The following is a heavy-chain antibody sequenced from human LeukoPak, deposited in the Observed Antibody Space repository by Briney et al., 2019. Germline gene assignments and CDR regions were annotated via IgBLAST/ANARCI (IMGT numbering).Heavy chain of an antibody. Sequence: GGSLRLSCVASGFTFGSFWMSWVRQAPGKGLEWVSGISWNSAGIGYADSVRGRFTISRDNAKNSLYLHMNSLRAEDTALYYCTKGKYYSGYDPREFEYWGQGTLVTVSS. CDR1: GFTFGSFW. CDR3: TKGKYYSGYDPREFEY. D-gene: IGHD5-12*01. CDR2: ISWNSAGI. V-gene: IGHV3-9*01. J-gene: IGHJ4*02.